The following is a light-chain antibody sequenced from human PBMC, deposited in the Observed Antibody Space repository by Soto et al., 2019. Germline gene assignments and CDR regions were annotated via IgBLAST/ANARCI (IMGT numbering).Light chain of an antibody. CDR2: DVS. J-gene: IGLJ1*01. CDR1: SNY. Sequence: QSVLTQPHSVSGSPGQSVTISCTGTSNYVSWYQQDPGKAPKLIIYDVSKRPSGVPDRFSGSKSGNTASLTISGLQAEDEADYFCCSFAGSYTSYVFGTGTKVTVL. CDR3: CSFAGSYTSYV. V-gene: IGLV2-11*01.